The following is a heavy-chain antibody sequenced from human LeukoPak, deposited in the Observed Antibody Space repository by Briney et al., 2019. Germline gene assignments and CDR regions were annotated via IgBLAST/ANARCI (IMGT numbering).Heavy chain of an antibody. D-gene: IGHD2/OR15-2a*01. V-gene: IGHV3-7*01. CDR3: ARGKTSQNIVTRKTYNWFDP. CDR2: IKQDGREK. J-gene: IGHJ5*02. CDR1: GFTFSSYW. Sequence: GGSLRLSCAASGFTFSSYWMSWVRQAPGKGLEWVANIKQDGREKYYVDSVKGRFTISRDNAKNSLYLQMNSLGAEDTAVYYCARGKTSQNIVTRKTYNWFDPWGQGTLVSVSS.